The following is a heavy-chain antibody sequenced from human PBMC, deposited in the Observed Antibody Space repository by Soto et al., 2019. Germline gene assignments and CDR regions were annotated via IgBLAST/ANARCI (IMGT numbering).Heavy chain of an antibody. D-gene: IGHD6-13*01. CDR2: IIPIFGTA. V-gene: IGHV1-69*13. J-gene: IGHJ6*02. Sequence: AALVKVSCKASGGTFSSYAISWVRQAPGQGLEWMGGIIPIFGTANYAQKFQGRVTITADESTSTAYMELSSLRSEDTAVYYCARDLNAREYSSSWPRMDVWGQGTTVTVSS. CDR1: GGTFSSYA. CDR3: ARDLNAREYSSSWPRMDV.